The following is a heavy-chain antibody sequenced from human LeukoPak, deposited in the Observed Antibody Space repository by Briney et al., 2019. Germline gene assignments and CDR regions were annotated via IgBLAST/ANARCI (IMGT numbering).Heavy chain of an antibody. CDR2: IYPGDSDT. Sequence: RGESLQISCKGSGYSFTSYWIGWVRQLPGKGLEWMGVIYPGDSDTRYSPSLQGQVTISADKSISTASLQWSGLKASDTAMYYCARQADWGFDYWGQGTLVTVSS. CDR3: ARQADWGFDY. D-gene: IGHD7-27*01. V-gene: IGHV5-51*01. CDR1: GYSFTSYW. J-gene: IGHJ4*02.